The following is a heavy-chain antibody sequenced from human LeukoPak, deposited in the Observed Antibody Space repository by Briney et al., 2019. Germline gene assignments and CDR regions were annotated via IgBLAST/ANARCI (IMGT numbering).Heavy chain of an antibody. CDR1: GFTFSSYW. D-gene: IGHD5-18*01. CDR2: IKQDGSEK. Sequence: GGSLRLPCAASGFTFSSYWMSWVRQAPGKGLEWVANIKQDGSEKYYVDSVKGRFTISRDNAKNSLYLQMNSLRAEDTAVYYCARDFGYSYGFSSGMDVWGKGTTVTASS. V-gene: IGHV3-7*01. J-gene: IGHJ6*04. CDR3: ARDFGYSYGFSSGMDV.